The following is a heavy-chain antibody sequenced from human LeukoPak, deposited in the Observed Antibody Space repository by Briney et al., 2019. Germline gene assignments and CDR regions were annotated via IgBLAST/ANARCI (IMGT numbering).Heavy chain of an antibody. Sequence: GGSLRLSCVVSGFTFNNFGMSWVRQAPGKGLEWVAGISDSGGRTNYADSVRGRFTISRDNPKNTLYLQMNSLRAEDTAVYFCAKRGVVIRVILVGFHKEAYYFDSWGQGALVTVSS. CDR1: GFTFNNFG. J-gene: IGHJ4*02. D-gene: IGHD3-22*01. V-gene: IGHV3-23*01. CDR3: AKRGVVIRVILVGFHKEAYYFDS. CDR2: ISDSGGRT.